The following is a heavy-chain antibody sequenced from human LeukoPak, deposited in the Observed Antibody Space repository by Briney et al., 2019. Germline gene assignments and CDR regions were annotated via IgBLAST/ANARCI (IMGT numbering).Heavy chain of an antibody. CDR3: AKQFLGAN. CDR2: VNAVDANT. D-gene: IGHD4/OR15-4a*01. Sequence: GGSLRLSCAASGFIFSSLAMTWVRQAPGKGLEWVSTVNAVDANTYYADSVKGRFTVSRDNSRNTLYLQMNSLRAEDTAVYYCAKQFLGANWGQGTLVIVSS. J-gene: IGHJ4*02. CDR1: GFIFSSLA. V-gene: IGHV3-23*01.